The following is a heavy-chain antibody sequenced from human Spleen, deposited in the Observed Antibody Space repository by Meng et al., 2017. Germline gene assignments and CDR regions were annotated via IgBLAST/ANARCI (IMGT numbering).Heavy chain of an antibody. CDR2: FVSNADT. V-gene: IGHV1-18*01. CDR3: ARGTPGRSYSDY. CDR1: DYTTASYG. J-gene: IGHJ4*02. Sequence: QAQLLPSGAEVNKPGASVWVACKASDYTTASYGISWFSKAPGQGLEWMGWFVSNADTYPAQKFQGRVTMTRDTHTSTDFMELRSLRFDDTAVYYCARGTPGRSYSDYWGQGTLVTVSS. D-gene: IGHD3-10*01.